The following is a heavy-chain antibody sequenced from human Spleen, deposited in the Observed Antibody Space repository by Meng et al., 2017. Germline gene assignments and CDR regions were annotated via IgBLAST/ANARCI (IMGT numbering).Heavy chain of an antibody. CDR2: INHSGST. Sequence: QVQSQQRGAGLLNPSVTLSRTCAVYGGSFSCYYGSWIRQPPGKGLEWIGEINHSGSTNYNPSLKSRVTISVDTSKNQFSLKLSSVTAADTAVYYCARGARNYARKYFQHWGQGTLVTVPQ. CDR1: GGSFSCYY. V-gene: IGHV4-34*01. J-gene: IGHJ1*01. D-gene: IGHD1-7*01. CDR3: ARGARNYARKYFQH.